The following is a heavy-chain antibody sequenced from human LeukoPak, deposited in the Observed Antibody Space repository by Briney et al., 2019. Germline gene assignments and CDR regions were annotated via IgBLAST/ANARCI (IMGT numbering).Heavy chain of an antibody. V-gene: IGHV3-11*04. Sequence: PGGALRLSCAASGFTFNDNYMTWVRQAPGEGLEWLSYISGNGGVIQYADSVKGRFTISRDNAKNSLYLQMNTLRVEDTAIYYCVRVAIYYYGSESYYFFEHWGQGTPVTASS. CDR3: VRVAIYYYGSESYYFFEH. CDR1: GFTFNDNY. D-gene: IGHD3-10*01. CDR2: ISGNGGVI. J-gene: IGHJ4*02.